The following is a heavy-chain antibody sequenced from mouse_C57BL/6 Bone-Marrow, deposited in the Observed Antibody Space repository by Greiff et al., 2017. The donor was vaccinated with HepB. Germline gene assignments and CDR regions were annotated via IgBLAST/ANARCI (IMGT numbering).Heavy chain of an antibody. CDR3: ARAHYYGSSPMYFDV. Sequence: QVQLKESDAELVKPGASVKISCKVSGYTFTDHTIHWMKQRPEQGLEWIGYIYPRDGSTKYNEKFKGKATLTADKSSSTAYMQLNSLTSEDSAVYFCARAHYYGSSPMYFDVWGTGTTVTVSS. J-gene: IGHJ1*03. CDR2: IYPRDGST. CDR1: GYTFTDHT. D-gene: IGHD1-1*01. V-gene: IGHV1-78*01.